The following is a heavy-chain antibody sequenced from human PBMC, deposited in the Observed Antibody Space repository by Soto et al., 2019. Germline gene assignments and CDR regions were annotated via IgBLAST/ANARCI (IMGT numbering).Heavy chain of an antibody. V-gene: IGHV3-30-3*01. J-gene: IGHJ4*02. D-gene: IGHD2-2*01. CDR2: ISYDGSNK. CDR1: GFTFSSYA. Sequence: QVQLVESGGGVVQPGRSLRLSCAASGFTFSSYAMHWVRQAPGKGLEWVAVISYDGSNKYYADSVKGRFTISRDNSKNTLCLQMNSLRAEDTAVYYCASKDIVLVPAASSYWGQGTLVTVSS. CDR3: ASKDIVLVPAASSY.